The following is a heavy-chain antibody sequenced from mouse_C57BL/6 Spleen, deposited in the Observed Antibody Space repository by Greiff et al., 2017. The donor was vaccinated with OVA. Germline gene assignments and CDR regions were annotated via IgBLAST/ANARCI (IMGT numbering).Heavy chain of an antibody. CDR2: INPSSGYT. D-gene: IGHD2-5*01. Sequence: QVQLQQSGADLAKPGASVKLSCKASGYTFTSYWMHWVKQRPGQGLEWIGYINPSSGYTKYNQKFKDKATLTADKSSSTAYMQLSSLTYEDSAVYYCARAYSNLGDYFDYWGQGTTLTVSS. CDR1: GYTFTSYW. J-gene: IGHJ2*01. CDR3: ARAYSNLGDYFDY. V-gene: IGHV1-7*01.